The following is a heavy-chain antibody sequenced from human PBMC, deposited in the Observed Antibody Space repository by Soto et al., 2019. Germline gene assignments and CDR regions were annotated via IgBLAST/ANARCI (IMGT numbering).Heavy chain of an antibody. J-gene: IGHJ4*02. V-gene: IGHV1-18*04. D-gene: IGHD1-26*01. CDR3: AVGKDFDY. CDR2: HSGQNGNT. CDR1: GDTLTSYG. Sequence: QVQLVQSGPEVIKPGASLNVSCTASGDTLTSYGVTWVRQAPGQGREWMGFHSGQNGNTNYAQRFQGRVTMTADMSAATAYLQLSTLRSDDTAIYYCAVGKDFDYWGQGTLVIVSS.